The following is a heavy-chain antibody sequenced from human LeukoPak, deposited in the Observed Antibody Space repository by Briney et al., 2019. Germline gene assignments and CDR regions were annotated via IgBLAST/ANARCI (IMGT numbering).Heavy chain of an antibody. CDR3: ARDGGRYCSGGSCYWFDP. CDR2: ISYDGSNK. CDR1: GFTFSSYA. V-gene: IGHV3-30-3*01. D-gene: IGHD2-15*01. Sequence: GGSLRLSCAASGFTFSSYAMHWVRQAPGKGLEWVAVISYDGSNKYYADSVKGRFTISRDNSKNTLYLQMNSLRAEDTAVYYCARDGGRYCSGGSCYWFDPWGQGTLVTVSS. J-gene: IGHJ5*02.